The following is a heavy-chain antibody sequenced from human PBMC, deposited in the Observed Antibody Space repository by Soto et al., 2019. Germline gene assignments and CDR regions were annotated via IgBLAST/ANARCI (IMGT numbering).Heavy chain of an antibody. J-gene: IGHJ5*02. V-gene: IGHV4-39*01. CDR1: GNSISVHSYY. CDR2: SYYSGTT. Sequence: SETLSLTCTVSGNSISVHSYYWTWIRQPPGKGLEWIGSSYYSGTTYFNPSLKSRASISVDTSKNEFSLSLSSVTAADTAVYYCTRRYNGNDNYYDPWGPGVLVTVSS. D-gene: IGHD1-26*01. CDR3: TRRYNGNDNYYDP.